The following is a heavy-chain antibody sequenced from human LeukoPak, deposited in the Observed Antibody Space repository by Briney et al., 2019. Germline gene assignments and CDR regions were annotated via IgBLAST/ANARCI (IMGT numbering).Heavy chain of an antibody. J-gene: IGHJ4*02. CDR1: GGSISSYY. CDR3: ARHLSDHYDSSGYYFDS. V-gene: IGHV4-59*08. D-gene: IGHD3-22*01. Sequence: PSERLSLTCSVSGGSISSYYWSWIRQPPGRGLEWIGYIYYSGSTNYNPSLKSRVTISVDTSKNLFSLKLSSVTAADTAVFYCARHLSDHYDSSGYYFDSWGQGTLVTASS. CDR2: IYYSGST.